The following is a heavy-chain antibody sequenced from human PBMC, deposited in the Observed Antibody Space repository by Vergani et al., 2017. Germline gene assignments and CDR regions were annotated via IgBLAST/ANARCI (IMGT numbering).Heavy chain of an antibody. V-gene: IGHV4-61*02. CDR2: MYTSGHT. CDR3: ARGWDYGGNLGYWYFDL. CDR1: GASVSRGTYY. D-gene: IGHD4-23*01. J-gene: IGHJ2*01. Sequence: QVQLQESGPGLLKPSQTLSLTCTVSGASVSRGTYYWTWIRQPAGKKLEWIVRMYTSGHTIYNPSLESRVTMSVDTSKNQFSLQLSSVTAADTAVYYCARGWDYGGNLGYWYFDLWGRGTLVTVSS.